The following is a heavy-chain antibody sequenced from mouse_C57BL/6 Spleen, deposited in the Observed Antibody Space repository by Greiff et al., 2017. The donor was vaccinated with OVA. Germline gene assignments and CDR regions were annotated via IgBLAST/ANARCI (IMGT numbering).Heavy chain of an antibody. CDR2: INPNNGGT. J-gene: IGHJ4*01. CDR1: GYTFTDYN. D-gene: IGHD1-1*01. Sequence: EVKLVESGPELVKPGASVKMSCKASGYTFTDYNMHWVKQSHGKSLEWIGYINPNNGGTSYNQKFKGKATLTVNKSSSTAYMELRSLTSEDSAVYYCARRVTVPDYWGQGTSVTVSS. V-gene: IGHV1-22*01. CDR3: ARRVTVPDY.